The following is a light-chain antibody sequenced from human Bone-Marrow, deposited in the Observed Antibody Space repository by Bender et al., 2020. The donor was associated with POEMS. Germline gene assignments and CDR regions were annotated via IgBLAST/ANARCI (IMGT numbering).Light chain of an antibody. V-gene: IGLV3-25*03. Sequence: SYVLTQPPSVSVAPGQTARIACGGNNIESHSVHWYQQRPGQAPLLVIYKDSQRPSGIPERFSGSSSGTTVTLIITGVQEEDEADYYCQSADSNGRVFGGGTKLTVL. J-gene: IGLJ3*02. CDR1: NIESHS. CDR2: KDS. CDR3: QSADSNGRV.